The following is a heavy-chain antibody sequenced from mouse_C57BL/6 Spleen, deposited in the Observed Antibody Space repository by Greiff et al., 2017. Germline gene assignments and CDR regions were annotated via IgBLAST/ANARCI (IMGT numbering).Heavy chain of an antibody. CDR1: GFSLTSYG. CDR3: ASPGYAGQRAMDY. Sequence: QVQLKESGPGLVQPSQSLSITCTVSGFSLTSYGVHWVRQSPGKGLEWLGVIWSGGSTDYNAAFISRLSISKDNSKSQVFFKMNSLQADDTAIYYCASPGYAGQRAMDYWGQGTSVTVSS. D-gene: IGHD1-2*01. V-gene: IGHV2-2*01. J-gene: IGHJ4*01. CDR2: IWSGGST.